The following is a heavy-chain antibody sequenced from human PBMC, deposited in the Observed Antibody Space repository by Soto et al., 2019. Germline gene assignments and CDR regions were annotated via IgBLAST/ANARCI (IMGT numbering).Heavy chain of an antibody. CDR3: AREDYYDSSGYEEGAFDI. Sequence: GGSLRLSCAASGFTFSSYAMHWVRQAPGKGLEWVAVISYDGSNKYYADSVKGRFTISRDNSKNTLYLQMNSLRAEDTAVYYCAREDYYDSSGYEEGAFDIWGQGTMVTVSS. V-gene: IGHV3-30-3*01. D-gene: IGHD3-22*01. J-gene: IGHJ3*02. CDR1: GFTFSSYA. CDR2: ISYDGSNK.